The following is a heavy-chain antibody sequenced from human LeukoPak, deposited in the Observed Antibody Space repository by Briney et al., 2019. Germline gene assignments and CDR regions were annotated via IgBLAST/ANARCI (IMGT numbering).Heavy chain of an antibody. V-gene: IGHV3-30*04. D-gene: IGHD5-18*01. Sequence: PGGSLRLSCAASGFTFSSYAMHWVRQAPGKGLEWVAVISYDGSNKYYADSVKGRFTISRDNSKNTLYLQMNSLRAEDTAVYYSARALDEGGYSFDYWGQGTLVTVSS. CDR2: ISYDGSNK. J-gene: IGHJ4*02. CDR1: GFTFSSYA. CDR3: ARALDEGGYSFDY.